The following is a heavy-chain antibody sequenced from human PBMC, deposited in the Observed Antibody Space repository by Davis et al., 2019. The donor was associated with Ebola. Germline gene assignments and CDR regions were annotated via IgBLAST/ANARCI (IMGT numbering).Heavy chain of an antibody. CDR3: AGGVFGVVY. CDR2: ISWDGGST. V-gene: IGHV3-43D*03. J-gene: IGHJ4*02. D-gene: IGHD3-3*01. Sequence: GESLKISCAASGFTFDDYAMHWVRQAPWKGLEWVSLISWDGGSTYYADSVKGRFTISRDNSKNTLYLQMNSLRAADTAVYYCAGGVFGVVYWGQGTLVTVSS. CDR1: GFTFDDYA.